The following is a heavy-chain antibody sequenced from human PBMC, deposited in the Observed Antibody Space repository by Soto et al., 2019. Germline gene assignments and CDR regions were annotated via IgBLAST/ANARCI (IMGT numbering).Heavy chain of an antibody. CDR3: TRRHCSGGGCYSDFDF. J-gene: IGHJ4*02. V-gene: IGHV3-73*01. CDR1: GFTLSGFD. D-gene: IGHD2-15*01. CDR2: IKTKVESYAP. Sequence: EVQLVESGGGLVQPGGSLKLSCAASGFTLSGFDVHWVRQAAGEGLEWVARIKTKVESYAPEYAASVKGRFSISRDDAKNTAYLEMNSLKTEDTAVYYCTRRHCSGGGCYSDFDFWGQGSLVTVSS.